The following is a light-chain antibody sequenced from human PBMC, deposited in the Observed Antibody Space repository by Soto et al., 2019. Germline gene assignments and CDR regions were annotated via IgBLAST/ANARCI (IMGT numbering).Light chain of an antibody. CDR3: QQRSNWPPT. V-gene: IGKV3-15*01. J-gene: IGKJ5*01. CDR1: QSVSSN. Sequence: IGISQSPSTLSVSPGERVTLSCRASQSVSSNLAWYQQKAGQAPRLLIYGASTRATGIPARFSGSGSGTEFTLTISSLEPEDFAVYYCQQRSNWPPTFGQGTRLEI. CDR2: GAS.